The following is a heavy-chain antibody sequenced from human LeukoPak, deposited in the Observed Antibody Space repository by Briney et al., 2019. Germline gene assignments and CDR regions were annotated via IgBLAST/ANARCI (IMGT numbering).Heavy chain of an antibody. CDR1: GFTFSSYG. CDR2: IWYDGSNK. Sequence: GGSLRLSCAASGFTFSSYGMHWVRQAPGKGVEWVAVIWYDGSNKYYADSVKGRFTISRDNSKNTLYLQMNSLRAEDTAVYYCARVDGSGWSPLDYWGQGNLVTVSS. D-gene: IGHD6-19*01. CDR3: ARVDGSGWSPLDY. V-gene: IGHV3-33*01. J-gene: IGHJ4*02.